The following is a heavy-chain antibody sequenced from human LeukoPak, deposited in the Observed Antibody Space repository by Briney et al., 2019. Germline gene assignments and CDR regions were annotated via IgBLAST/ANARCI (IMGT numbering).Heavy chain of an antibody. CDR1: GYTFTSYG. CDR2: ISAYNGNT. D-gene: IGHD3-10*01. J-gene: IGHJ5*02. Sequence: ASVKVSCKASGYTFTSYGISWVRQAPGQGLEWMGWISAYNGNTKYAPKFQDRVIMTTDTSTSTAYMELRSLRSDDTAVYYCARDMVVVLLWVGESSDSEDNWVDPWGQGTLVTVSS. CDR3: ARDMVVVLLWVGESSDSEDNWVDP. V-gene: IGHV1-18*01.